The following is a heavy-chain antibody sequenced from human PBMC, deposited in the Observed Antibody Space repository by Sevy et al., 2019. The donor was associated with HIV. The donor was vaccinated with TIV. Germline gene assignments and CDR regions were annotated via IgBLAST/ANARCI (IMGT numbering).Heavy chain of an antibody. D-gene: IGHD6-6*01. CDR1: GFTFSSYE. J-gene: IGHJ1*01. V-gene: IGHV3-48*03. CDR2: ISSSGSLI. Sequence: GGSLRLSCAASGFTFSSYEMNWVRQTAGKGLEWVSSISSSGSLIHYADSVRGRFTISRDNAKNSVYLQMNRLRAEDTAVYYCARARMEYSSSLEYFQYWGQGTLVTVSS. CDR3: ARARMEYSSSLEYFQY.